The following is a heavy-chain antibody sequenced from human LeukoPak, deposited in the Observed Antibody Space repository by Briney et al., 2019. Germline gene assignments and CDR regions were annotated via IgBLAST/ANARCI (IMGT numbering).Heavy chain of an antibody. CDR1: AYSISNAYY. V-gene: IGHV4-38-2*02. Sequence: SETLSLTCTVSAYSISNAYYWGWTRQPPGKGLEWIGSIYHSGSTYYNPSLKSRVTISVDTSKNQFSLKLSSVTAADTAVYYCARESDYGSGSYSDWWGQGTLVTVSS. CDR2: IYHSGST. D-gene: IGHD3-10*01. J-gene: IGHJ4*02. CDR3: ARESDYGSGSYSDW.